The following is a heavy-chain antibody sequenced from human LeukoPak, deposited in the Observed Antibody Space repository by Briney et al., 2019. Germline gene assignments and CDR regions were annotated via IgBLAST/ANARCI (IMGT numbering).Heavy chain of an antibody. J-gene: IGHJ3*02. D-gene: IGHD5-12*01. CDR2: LYCSGST. CDR1: GGSISSYS. V-gene: IGHV4-59*08. CDR3: ARHGGESIVAMILHAFDI. Sequence: SETLSLTCTVSGGSISSYSWTWIRQPPGKGLEWIGSLYCSGSTNYNPSLKSRVTMLVDTPKNQFSLKLSSVTAADTAVYYCARHGGESIVAMILHAFDIWGQGTTVTVSS.